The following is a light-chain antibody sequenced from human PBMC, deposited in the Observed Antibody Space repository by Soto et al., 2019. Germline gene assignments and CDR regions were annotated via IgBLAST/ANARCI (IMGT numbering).Light chain of an antibody. CDR3: QQYGSSGT. V-gene: IGKV3-20*01. CDR2: GAS. CDR1: QTINNN. Sequence: EIVLTQSPVTLSVSPGEVATLSCRASQTINNNLAWYQQKPGQAPRLLIYGASNRATGIPDRFSGSGSGTDFTLTISRLEPEDFAVYYCQQYGSSGTFGQGTKVDIK. J-gene: IGKJ1*01.